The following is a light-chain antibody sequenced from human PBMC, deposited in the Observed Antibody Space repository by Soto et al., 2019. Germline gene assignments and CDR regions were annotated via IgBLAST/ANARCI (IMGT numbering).Light chain of an antibody. CDR3: SSYTCSSTPYV. Sequence: QSVLTQPASVSGSPGQSITISCTGTSSDVGGYNYVSWYQQNPGKAPKLMIYEVSNRPSGVSNRFSGSNSGNKASLTISGLQAEDEADYYCSSYTCSSTPYVFGTGTKLTVL. CDR2: EVS. V-gene: IGLV2-14*01. CDR1: SSDVGGYNY. J-gene: IGLJ1*01.